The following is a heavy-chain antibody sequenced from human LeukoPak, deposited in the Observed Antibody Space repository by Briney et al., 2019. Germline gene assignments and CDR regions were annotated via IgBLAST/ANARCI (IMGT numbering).Heavy chain of an antibody. V-gene: IGHV3-21*01. CDR3: ARAEVGATAVYYGMDV. CDR1: GFTFSSYS. CDR2: ISSSSSYI. Sequence: GGSLRLSCAASGFTFSSYSMNWVRQAPGKGLEWVSSISSSSSYIYYADSVKGRFTISRDNAKNSPYLQMNSLRAEDTAVYYCARAEVGATAVYYGMDVWGQGTTVTVSS. J-gene: IGHJ6*02. D-gene: IGHD1-26*01.